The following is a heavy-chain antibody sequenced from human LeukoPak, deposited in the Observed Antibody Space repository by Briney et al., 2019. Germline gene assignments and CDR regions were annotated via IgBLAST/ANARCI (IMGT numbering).Heavy chain of an antibody. CDR2: ILPDGRDT. Sequence: ASVKVSCKASGYTFAALHIHWVRQAPGQGLEWMGWILPDGRDTKYSQKFRDRMTLTTDTSTNTAYMELSRLTPDDTAVYYCSGRYGPGPVWGQGTLISASP. V-gene: IGHV1-2*02. J-gene: IGHJ4*02. D-gene: IGHD3-10*01. CDR1: GYTFAALH. CDR3: SGRYGPGPV.